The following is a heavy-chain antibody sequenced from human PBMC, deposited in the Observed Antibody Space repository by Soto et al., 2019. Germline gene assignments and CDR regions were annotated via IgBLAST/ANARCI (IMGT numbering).Heavy chain of an antibody. J-gene: IGHJ5*02. V-gene: IGHV4-61*01. Sequence: SETLSLTCSVSGDSVSSDRYFWTWIRQPPGKGLEWIAYISYTGDTNYNPSLKSRVTISVDTSRNQFSLTLTSVTAADTAVYFCARIVVGATVDLWGQGSLVTVS. CDR1: GDSVSSDRYF. CDR3: ARIVVGATVDL. CDR2: ISYTGDT. D-gene: IGHD1-26*01.